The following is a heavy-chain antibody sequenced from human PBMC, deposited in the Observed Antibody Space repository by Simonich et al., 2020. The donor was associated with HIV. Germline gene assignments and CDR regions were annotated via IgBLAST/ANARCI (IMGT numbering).Heavy chain of an antibody. V-gene: IGHV3-21*01. J-gene: IGHJ4*02. Sequence: EVQLVESGGGLVKPGGSLRLSCAASGFTFSSYSMNWVRQAPGKGLECVSSISRSSSYIYYADSVKGRFTISRDNAKNSLYLQMNSLRAEDTAVYYCARDGRKGSSTSCSDYWGQGTLVTVSS. D-gene: IGHD2-2*01. CDR3: ARDGRKGSSTSCSDY. CDR1: GFTFSSYS. CDR2: ISRSSSYI.